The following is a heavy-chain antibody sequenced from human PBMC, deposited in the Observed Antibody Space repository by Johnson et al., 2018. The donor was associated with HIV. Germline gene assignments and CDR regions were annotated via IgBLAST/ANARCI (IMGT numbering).Heavy chain of an antibody. CDR1: GFTFSSYG. CDR2: ISYDGSEK. V-gene: IGHV3-33*05. J-gene: IGHJ3*02. CDR3: ARRALHYDVLTDYPVAANAFDI. Sequence: QVQLVESGGGVVQPGGSLRLSCAASGFTFSSYGMHWVRQAPGKGLEWVAVISYDGSEKFYVDSVKGRFTISRDNAKNSLYLQMNSLTAADTAVYYCARRALHYDVLTDYPVAANAFDIWGQGTMVTVSS. D-gene: IGHD3-9*01.